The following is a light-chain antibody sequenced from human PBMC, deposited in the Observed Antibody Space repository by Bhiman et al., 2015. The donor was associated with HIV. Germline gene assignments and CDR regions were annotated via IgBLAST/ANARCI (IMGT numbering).Light chain of an antibody. Sequence: SYELTQPPSVSVSPGQTASITCSGDKLGDKYACWYQQKPGQSPVLVIYQDSKRPSGIPDRFSGSKSGTSATLGITGLQTGDEADYYCGTWDSSLSAGEVFGTGTKVTVL. J-gene: IGLJ1*01. CDR3: GTWDSSLSAGEV. CDR1: KLGDKY. CDR2: QDS. V-gene: IGLV3-1*01.